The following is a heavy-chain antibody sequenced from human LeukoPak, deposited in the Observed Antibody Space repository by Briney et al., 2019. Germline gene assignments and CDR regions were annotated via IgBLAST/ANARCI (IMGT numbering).Heavy chain of an antibody. CDR3: TRDPHALDF. CDR1: GFTFSSHS. Sequence: GGSLRLSCAASGFTFSSHSMNWVRQAPGKGLEWVSYITSSSSTIYYADSVKGRFTISRDNAKNSLYLQMNSLSDEDTALYYCTRDPHALDFWGQGTLVTVSS. V-gene: IGHV3-48*02. CDR2: ITSSSSTI. J-gene: IGHJ4*02.